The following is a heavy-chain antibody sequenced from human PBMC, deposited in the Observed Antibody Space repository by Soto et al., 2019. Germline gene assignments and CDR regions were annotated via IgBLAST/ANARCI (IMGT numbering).Heavy chain of an antibody. J-gene: IGHJ4*02. CDR2: IYHSGST. CDR3: ARDRGVVTALYYFDY. CDR1: GGSISSSNW. V-gene: IGHV4-4*02. Sequence: QVQLQESGPGLVKPSGTLSLTCAVSGGSISSSNWWSWVRQPPGKGREWIGEIYHSGSTNYNPSLKSRVTISVDKSKNQFSLKLSSVTAADTAVYYCARDRGVVTALYYFDYWGQGTLVTVSS. D-gene: IGHD2-21*02.